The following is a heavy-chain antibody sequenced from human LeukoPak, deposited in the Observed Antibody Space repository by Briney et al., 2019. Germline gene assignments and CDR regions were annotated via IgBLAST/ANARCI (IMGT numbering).Heavy chain of an antibody. CDR2: IYYSGST. CDR3: ARHRGSYSSSDFDY. Sequence: SETLSLTCTVSGGSISSYYWSWIRQPPGKGLEWSGYIYYSGSTNYNPSLKSRVTMSVDTSKNQFSLKLSSVTAADTAVYYCARHRGSYSSSDFDYWGQGTLVTVSS. CDR1: GGSISSYY. D-gene: IGHD6-6*01. J-gene: IGHJ4*02. V-gene: IGHV4-59*08.